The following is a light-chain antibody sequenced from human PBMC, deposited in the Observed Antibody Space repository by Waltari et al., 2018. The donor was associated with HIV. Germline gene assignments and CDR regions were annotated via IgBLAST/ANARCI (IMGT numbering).Light chain of an antibody. J-gene: IGLJ3*02. CDR2: SNN. Sequence: QSVLPQPTSASGTPGQRVTISCSGSRSNIGSNAVNWYQQVPGTAPKFLMYSNNKRPSGVPDRFSGSKSGTSASLAISGLQSDDEADYYCAAWDESLNAWVFGGGTRLTVL. V-gene: IGLV1-44*01. CDR3: AAWDESLNAWV. CDR1: RSNIGSNA.